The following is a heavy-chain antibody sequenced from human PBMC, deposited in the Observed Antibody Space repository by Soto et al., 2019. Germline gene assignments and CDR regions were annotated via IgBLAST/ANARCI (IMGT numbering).Heavy chain of an antibody. J-gene: IGHJ6*02. CDR2: INPNSGGT. D-gene: IGHD6-13*01. CDR1: GYTFTGYY. Sequence: GASVKVSCKASGYTFTGYYMHWVRQAPGQGLEWMGWINPNSGGTNYAQKFQGWVAMTRDTSISTAYMELSRLRSDDTAVYYCARDLPTTPGIAAAGSPRSYYYGMDVWGQGTTVTLSS. V-gene: IGHV1-2*04. CDR3: ARDLPTTPGIAAAGSPRSYYYGMDV.